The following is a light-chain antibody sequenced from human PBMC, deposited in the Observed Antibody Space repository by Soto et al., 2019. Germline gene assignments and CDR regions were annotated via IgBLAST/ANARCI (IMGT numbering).Light chain of an antibody. Sequence: DIQMTQSPSTVSASVGDRVTITCRASQSISTWLAWYQQKPGKAPKFLMFKASSLESGVPSRFSGSGSGTEFTFTISSLQPDDFATYYCQQYNSYSEAFGQGTKVDIK. CDR1: QSISTW. CDR2: KAS. CDR3: QQYNSYSEA. J-gene: IGKJ1*01. V-gene: IGKV1-5*03.